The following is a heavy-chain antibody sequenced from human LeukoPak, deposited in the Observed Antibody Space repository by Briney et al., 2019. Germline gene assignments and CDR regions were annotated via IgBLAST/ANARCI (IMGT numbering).Heavy chain of an antibody. CDR1: GFTFSTYS. CDR3: ARDEAGDY. CDR2: ISSSSSYI. J-gene: IGHJ4*02. V-gene: IGHV3-21*01. Sequence: GGSLRLSCAASGFTFSTYSMHWVRQAPGKGLEWVSSISSSSSYIYYADSVKGRSTISRDNAKNSLYLQMNSLRAEDTAVYYCARDEAGDYWGQGTLVTVSS.